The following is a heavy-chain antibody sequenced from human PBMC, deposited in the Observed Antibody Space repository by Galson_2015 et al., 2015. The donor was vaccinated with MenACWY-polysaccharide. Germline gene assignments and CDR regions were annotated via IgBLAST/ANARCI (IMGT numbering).Heavy chain of an antibody. CDR1: GFTFNDFW. CDR2: INQYGSEK. CDR3: ARDGGRTIGTTQRGY. J-gene: IGHJ4*02. V-gene: IGHV3-7*01. Sequence: SLRLSCAASGFTFNDFWLSWVRQAPGKGLEWVANINQYGSEKYYVDSVKGRFTISRDNAKNSLYLQMNSLGAEDTAVYYCARDGGRTIGTTQRGYWGQGTLVTVSS. D-gene: IGHD1-1*01.